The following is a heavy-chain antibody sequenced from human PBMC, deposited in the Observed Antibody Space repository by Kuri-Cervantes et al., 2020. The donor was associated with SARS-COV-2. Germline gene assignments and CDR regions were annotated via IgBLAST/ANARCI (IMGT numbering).Heavy chain of an antibody. CDR2: ISSSSSYI. V-gene: IGHV3-21*01. CDR3: AGAYGDYVFREGLDS. D-gene: IGHD4-17*01. Sequence: GESLKISCAASGFTFSSYSMNWVRQAPGKGLEWVSSISSSSSYIYYADSVKGRFTISRDNAKNSLYLQMNSLRAEDTAVYYCAGAYGDYVFREGLDSWGQGTLVTVSS. CDR1: GFTFSSYS. J-gene: IGHJ4*02.